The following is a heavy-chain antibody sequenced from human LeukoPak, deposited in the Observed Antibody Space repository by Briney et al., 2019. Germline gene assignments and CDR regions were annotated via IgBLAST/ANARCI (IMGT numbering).Heavy chain of an antibody. CDR1: GGSISSYY. V-gene: IGHV4-4*07. CDR3: ARGRNFGDSSGYYYYYYMDV. CDR2: IYTSGST. J-gene: IGHJ6*03. D-gene: IGHD3-22*01. Sequence: SETLSLTCTVSGGSISSYYWSWIRQPAGKGLEWIGRIYTSGSTNCNPSLKSRVTMSVDTSKNQFSLKLSSVTAADTAVYYCARGRNFGDSSGYYYYYYMDVWGKGTTVTISS.